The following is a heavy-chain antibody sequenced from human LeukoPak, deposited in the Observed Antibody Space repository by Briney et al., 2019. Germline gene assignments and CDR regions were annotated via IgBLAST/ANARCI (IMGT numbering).Heavy chain of an antibody. V-gene: IGHV1-69*04. J-gene: IGHJ4*02. CDR2: IIPIHGIT. CDR3: AGDQGPYSGSGG. D-gene: IGHD1-26*01. CDR1: GGTFSGGTFSTCA. Sequence: SVKVSCKASGGTFSGGTFSTCAINWVRQGPGQGLEWMGRIIPIHGITNYAQKFLGRVTMTADTSTRTAYMELSSLRSGDTAVYYCAGDQGPYSGSGGWGQGTLVTVAS.